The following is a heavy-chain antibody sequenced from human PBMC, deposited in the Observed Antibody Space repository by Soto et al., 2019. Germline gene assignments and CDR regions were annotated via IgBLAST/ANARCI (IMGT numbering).Heavy chain of an antibody. D-gene: IGHD3-22*01. J-gene: IGHJ5*02. V-gene: IGHV1-18*01. CDR1: GYTFTSYG. CDR3: ARVKGSGYHNWFDP. CDR2: ISAYNGNT. Sequence: ASVKASCKASGYTFTSYGISLVRQAPGQGLEWMGWISAYNGNTNYAQKLQGRVTMTTDTSTSTAYMELRSLRSDDTAVYYCARVKGSGYHNWFDPWGQGTLVTVS.